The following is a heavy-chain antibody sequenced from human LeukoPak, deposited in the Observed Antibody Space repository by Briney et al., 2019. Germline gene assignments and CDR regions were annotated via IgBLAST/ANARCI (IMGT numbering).Heavy chain of an antibody. J-gene: IGHJ5*02. V-gene: IGHV4-59*01. D-gene: IGHD4-23*01. CDR2: IYYSGST. CDR3: ASGGLRWNWFDP. CDR1: GGSISRYY. Sequence: SETLSLTCTVSGGSISRYYWTWIRQPPGKGLEWIGYIYYSGSTNYNPSLKSRVTISVDTSKNQFSLKLNSVTAADTAVYYCASGGLRWNWFDPWGQGTLVTVSS.